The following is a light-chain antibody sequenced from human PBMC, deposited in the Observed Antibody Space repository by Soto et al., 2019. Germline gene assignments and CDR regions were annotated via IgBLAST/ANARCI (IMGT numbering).Light chain of an antibody. CDR2: GNS. V-gene: IGLV1-40*01. CDR1: SYNIGAGYD. J-gene: IGLJ3*02. Sequence: QSVLTQPPSVSGAPGQRVTISCTGSSYNIGAGYDVHWYQQLPGTAPKLLMYGNSNRPSGVPDRFSGSKSGTSASLAITGLQAEDEADYYCQSYDNSLSGSWVFGGGTKLTVL. CDR3: QSYDNSLSGSWV.